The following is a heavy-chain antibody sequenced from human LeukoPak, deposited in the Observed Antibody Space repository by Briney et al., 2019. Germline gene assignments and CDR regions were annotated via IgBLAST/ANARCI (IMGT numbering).Heavy chain of an antibody. Sequence: PGGSLRLSCAASGFTFSSYAMSWVRQAPGKGLEWVSAISGSGGSTYYADSVKGRFTISRDNSKNTLYLQMNSLRAEDTAVYYCAKDKPRTMIVVVNAFDIWGQGTMVTVSS. CDR3: AKDKPRTMIVVVNAFDI. D-gene: IGHD3-22*01. J-gene: IGHJ3*02. CDR1: GFTFSSYA. V-gene: IGHV3-23*01. CDR2: ISGSGGST.